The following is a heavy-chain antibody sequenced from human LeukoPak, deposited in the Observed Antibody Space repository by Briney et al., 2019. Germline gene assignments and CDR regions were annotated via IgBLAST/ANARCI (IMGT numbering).Heavy chain of an antibody. J-gene: IGHJ4*02. CDR1: GSTFSSYA. V-gene: IGHV1-69*05. D-gene: IGHD5-18*01. CDR2: IIPIFGTA. CDR3: ASRRGYSYGTWDY. Sequence: SVRVSCKASGSTFSSYAIGWVRQAPGQGLEWMGRIIPIFGTANYAQKFQGRVTITTDESTSTAYMELSSLRSEDTAVYYCASRRGYSYGTWDYWGQGTLVTVSS.